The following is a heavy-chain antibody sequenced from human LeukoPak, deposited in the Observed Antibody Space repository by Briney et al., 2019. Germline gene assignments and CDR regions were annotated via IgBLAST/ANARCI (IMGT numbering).Heavy chain of an antibody. CDR2: INPNSGGT. J-gene: IGHJ4*02. CDR1: GYTFTGYY. V-gene: IGHV1-2*02. Sequence: ASVKVSCKASGYTFTGYYMHWVRQAPGQGLEWMGWINPNSGGTNYAQKFQGRITMTRDTSISTAYMELSRLRSDDTAVYYCARDEYSSSNSGDYRGQGTLVTVSS. CDR3: ARDEYSSSNSGDY. D-gene: IGHD6-6*01.